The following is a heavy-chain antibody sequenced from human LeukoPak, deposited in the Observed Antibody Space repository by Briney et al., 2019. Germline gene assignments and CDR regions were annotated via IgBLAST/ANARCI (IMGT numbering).Heavy chain of an antibody. Sequence: GGSLRLSCTASGLTFSTSGFNWVRQAPGKGLEWVASIGPTGSDRYHADSIKGRFTISRDNANNFLYLQMNSLRAAETAVYYCATETNGRHYDCWGQGTLLTVSS. CDR2: IGPTGSDR. D-gene: IGHD1-14*01. V-gene: IGHV3-21*06. CDR1: GLTFSTSG. CDR3: ATETNGRHYDC. J-gene: IGHJ4*02.